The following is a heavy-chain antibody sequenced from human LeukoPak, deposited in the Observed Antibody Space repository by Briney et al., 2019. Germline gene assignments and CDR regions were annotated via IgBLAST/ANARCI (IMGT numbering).Heavy chain of an antibody. CDR2: IYSGGST. CDR1: GFSVSSNY. J-gene: IGHJ1*01. Sequence: PGGSLRLSCAASGFSVSSNYMSWVRPAPGKGLEWVSVIYSGGSTYYADSVKGRFTISRDNSKNTLYLQMKSLRAEDTAVYYCARTDETAPAEDFQHWGQGTLVTVS. D-gene: IGHD2-21*02. V-gene: IGHV3-53*01. CDR3: ARTDETAPAEDFQH.